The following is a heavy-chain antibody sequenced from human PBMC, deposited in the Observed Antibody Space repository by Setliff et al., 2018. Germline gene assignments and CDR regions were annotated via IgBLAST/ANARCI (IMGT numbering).Heavy chain of an antibody. J-gene: IGHJ5*02. CDR3: LVAYTSSWYSSGFDP. Sequence: GGSLRLSCAASGFNFDEHVMSWVRQAPGKGLVWVSRINGDGSITSYADSVRGRFTISRDSSKNTLYLQMNSLRLEDTAVYYCLVAYTSSWYSSGFDPWGQGTLVTVSS. CDR1: GFNFDEHV. V-gene: IGHV3-74*01. D-gene: IGHD6-13*01. CDR2: INGDGSIT.